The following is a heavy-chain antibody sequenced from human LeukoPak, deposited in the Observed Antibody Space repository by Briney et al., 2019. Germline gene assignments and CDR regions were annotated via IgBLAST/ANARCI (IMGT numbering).Heavy chain of an antibody. Sequence: GGSLRLSCAASGFTFSSYGMHWVRQAPGKGLEWVAVISYDGSNKYYADSVKGRFTISRDNSKNTLYLQMDSLRAEDTAVYYCAKDRDYYFDYWGQGTLVTVSS. J-gene: IGHJ4*02. CDR3: AKDRDYYFDY. CDR1: GFTFSSYG. CDR2: ISYDGSNK. D-gene: IGHD3/OR15-3a*01. V-gene: IGHV3-30*18.